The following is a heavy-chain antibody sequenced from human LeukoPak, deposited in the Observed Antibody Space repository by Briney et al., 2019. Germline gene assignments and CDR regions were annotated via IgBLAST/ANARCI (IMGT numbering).Heavy chain of an antibody. CDR1: GGSISSGGYY. CDR3: ARGTTRTLHFDY. Sequence: SQTLSLTCTVSGGSISSGGYYWSWIRQHPGKGLEWIGYIYYSGSTYYNPSLKSRVTISVDTSKNQFSLKLSSVTAADTAVYYCARGTTRTLHFDYWGQGTLVTVSS. D-gene: IGHD1-1*01. V-gene: IGHV4-31*03. CDR2: IYYSGST. J-gene: IGHJ4*02.